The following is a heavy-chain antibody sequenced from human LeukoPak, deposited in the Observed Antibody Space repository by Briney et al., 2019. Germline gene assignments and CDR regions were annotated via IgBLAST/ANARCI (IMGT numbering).Heavy chain of an antibody. CDR3: ARHWIETTKTYSYWFGP. V-gene: IGHV4-4*09. CDR2: IYTRGSI. D-gene: IGHD1-1*01. J-gene: IGHJ5*02. Sequence: SETLSLTCTVSGDSINSHYWSWIRQPPGKGLEWIGFIYTRGSINYNPSLKSRVTMSGDTSKDQVSLTLNSVTAADTAVYHCARHWIETTKTYSYWFGPWGQGTLVTVSS. CDR1: GDSINSHY.